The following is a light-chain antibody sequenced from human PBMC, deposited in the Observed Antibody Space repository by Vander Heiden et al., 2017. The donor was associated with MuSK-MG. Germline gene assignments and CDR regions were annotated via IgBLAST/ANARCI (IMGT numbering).Light chain of an antibody. Sequence: EIVLTQSPGILSLSPGERATLSCRASQSIINNKLAWYQQKFGQAPTLLIYGASTRVTGIPDRFSGSGSGTDFTLTISRLEPEDFAIYYCQQDGDSKVFGGGTKVDIK. CDR1: QSIINNK. V-gene: IGKV3-20*01. CDR3: QQDGDSKV. CDR2: GAS. J-gene: IGKJ4*01.